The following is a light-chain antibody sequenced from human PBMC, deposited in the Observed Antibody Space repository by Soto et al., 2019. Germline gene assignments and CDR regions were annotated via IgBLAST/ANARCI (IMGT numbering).Light chain of an antibody. CDR2: FAS. Sequence: EIVMTQSPATLSVSPGKKATLSCRASQTVSNNLAWYQQKPGQAPRLLIYFASTRATGIPARFSGSGSGTEFTLTISSLQSEDFAVYYCQQYNQWPLTFGGGTKAETK. CDR1: QTVSNN. J-gene: IGKJ4*01. CDR3: QQYNQWPLT. V-gene: IGKV3-15*01.